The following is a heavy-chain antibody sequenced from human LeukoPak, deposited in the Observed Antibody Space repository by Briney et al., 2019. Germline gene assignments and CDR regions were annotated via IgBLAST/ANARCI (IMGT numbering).Heavy chain of an antibody. CDR3: ARGPYASGSYFSGGYYYYMDV. D-gene: IGHD3-10*01. Sequence: GGSLRLSCAASEFNFNTSPMNWLRQAPGKGLEWVSSISLGGKYIHYADAVKGRFTISRDDAKNSLFLEMTSLRAEDTAVYYCARGPYASGSYFSGGYYYYMDVWGKGTTVTISS. V-gene: IGHV3-21*06. CDR2: ISLGGKYI. J-gene: IGHJ6*03. CDR1: EFNFNTSP.